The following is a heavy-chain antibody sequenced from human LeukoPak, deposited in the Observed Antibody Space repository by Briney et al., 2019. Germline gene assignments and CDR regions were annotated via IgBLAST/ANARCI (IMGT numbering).Heavy chain of an antibody. J-gene: IGHJ4*02. CDR2: IYHSGTT. D-gene: IGHD5-18*01. V-gene: IGHV4-38-2*01. CDR3: ARQGTAVVIDY. Sequence: PSETLSLTCAVSGYSISSYYYWGWIRQPPGKGLEWIGSIYHSGTTYYSPSLKSRVTISVDTSKNQFSLKLTSVTAADTAVYYCARQGTAVVIDYWGQGTLVTVSS. CDR1: GYSISSYYY.